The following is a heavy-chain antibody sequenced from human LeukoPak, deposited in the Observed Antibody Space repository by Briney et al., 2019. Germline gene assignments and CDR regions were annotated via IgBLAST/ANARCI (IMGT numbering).Heavy chain of an antibody. Sequence: ASVKVSCKASGYTFTNYGIFWVRQAPGQGLEWMGWISAYSGNANYAQKLQGRVTMTTETSTSTAYMELESLRSDDTAVYYCAISQGSYYDTSGYLGGDYWGQGTLVTVSS. J-gene: IGHJ4*02. CDR1: GYTFTNYG. CDR3: AISQGSYYDTSGYLGGDY. D-gene: IGHD3-22*01. CDR2: ISAYSGNA. V-gene: IGHV1-18*01.